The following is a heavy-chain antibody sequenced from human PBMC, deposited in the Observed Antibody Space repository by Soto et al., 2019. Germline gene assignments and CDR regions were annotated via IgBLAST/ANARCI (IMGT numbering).Heavy chain of an antibody. J-gene: IGHJ4*02. Sequence: SETLSLTCSVSGVSISSYFWSWIRQAPGRGLEWIGYTYHRGSTNYSPSLKSRVAISLDTSENQFSLKVNSVTAADTAVYYCARIGGYHGPLDYWAREPRSPSPQ. CDR3: ARIGGYHGPLDY. CDR2: TYHRGST. CDR1: GVSISSYF. V-gene: IGHV4-59*01. D-gene: IGHD6-25*01.